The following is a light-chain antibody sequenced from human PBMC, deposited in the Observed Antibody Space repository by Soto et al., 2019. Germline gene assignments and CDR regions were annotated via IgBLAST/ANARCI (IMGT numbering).Light chain of an antibody. CDR2: DVS. CDR3: SSYTSSSLV. V-gene: IGLV2-14*01. J-gene: IGLJ3*02. Sequence: QSVLTQPASVSGSPGQSSTISCTGTSSDVGGYNYVSWYQQHPGKAPKLMIYDVSNRPSGVSNRFSGSKSGNTASLTISGLQAEDEADYYCSSYTSSSLVFGRGTKVTVL. CDR1: SSDVGGYNY.